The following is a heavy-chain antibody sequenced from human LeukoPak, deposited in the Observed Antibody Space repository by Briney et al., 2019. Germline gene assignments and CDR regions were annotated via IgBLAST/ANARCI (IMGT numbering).Heavy chain of an antibody. V-gene: IGHV3-9*01. CDR2: ISWNSGSI. CDR3: AKDYSYYDTSGGMDV. D-gene: IGHD3-22*01. Sequence: GGSLRLSCAASGFSFSSYWMHWVRQAPGKGLEWVSGISWNSGSIGYADSVKGRSTISRDNAKNSLYLQMNSLRAEDTALYYCAKDYSYYDTSGGMDVWGQGTTVTVSS. J-gene: IGHJ6*02. CDR1: GFSFSSYW.